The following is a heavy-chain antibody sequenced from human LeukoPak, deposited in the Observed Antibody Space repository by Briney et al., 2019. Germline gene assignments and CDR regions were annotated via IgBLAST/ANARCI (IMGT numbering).Heavy chain of an antibody. D-gene: IGHD5-12*01. Sequence: SETLSLTCAVYGGSFSGYYWSWIRQPPGKGLEWIGEINHSGSTNYNPSLKSRVTISVDTSKNQFSLKLSSMTAADTAVYYCARGWLEYYFDYWGQGTLVTVSS. CDR1: GGSFSGYY. CDR3: ARGWLEYYFDY. J-gene: IGHJ4*02. CDR2: INHSGST. V-gene: IGHV4-34*01.